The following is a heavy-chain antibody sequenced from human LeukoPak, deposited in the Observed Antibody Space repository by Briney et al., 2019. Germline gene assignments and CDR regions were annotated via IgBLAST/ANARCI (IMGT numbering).Heavy chain of an antibody. V-gene: IGHV3-23*01. J-gene: IGHJ4*02. Sequence: GGSLRLSCAASGFTFSPYWMHWVRQAPGKGLEWVSAISGSGGSTYYADSVKGRFTISRDNSKNTLYLQMNSLRAEDTAVYYCAKDEVVGATFKPNYFDYWGQGTLVTVSS. CDR3: AKDEVVGATFKPNYFDY. CDR2: ISGSGGST. D-gene: IGHD1-26*01. CDR1: GFTFSPYW.